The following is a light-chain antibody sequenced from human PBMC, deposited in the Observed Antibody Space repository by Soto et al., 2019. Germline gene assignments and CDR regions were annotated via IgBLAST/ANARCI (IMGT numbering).Light chain of an antibody. Sequence: EIVMTQSPATLSVSPVEIGTVSFMASLGISINLAWYQQRPGQAPRLLIYGASTRATGVPARFSGSGSGTDFTLTISRLEPEDFAVYFCQEYGSSPRTFGQGTKVDIK. J-gene: IGKJ1*01. V-gene: IGKV3-15*01. CDR2: GAS. CDR3: QEYGSSPRT. CDR1: LGISIN.